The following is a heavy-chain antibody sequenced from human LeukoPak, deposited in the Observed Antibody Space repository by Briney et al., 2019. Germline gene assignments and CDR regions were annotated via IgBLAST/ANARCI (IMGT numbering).Heavy chain of an antibody. CDR2: MYNSGST. CDR1: GYSISSAYY. CDR3: ARGFRGDNFDY. V-gene: IGHV4-38-2*02. D-gene: IGHD7-27*01. J-gene: IGHJ4*02. Sequence: SETLSLTCSVSGYSISSAYYWGWIRQPPGKGLEWIGTMYNSGSTNYNPSLKSRVTISVDTSKNQFALKLSSVTAADTAVYFCARGFRGDNFDYWGQGTLVTVSS.